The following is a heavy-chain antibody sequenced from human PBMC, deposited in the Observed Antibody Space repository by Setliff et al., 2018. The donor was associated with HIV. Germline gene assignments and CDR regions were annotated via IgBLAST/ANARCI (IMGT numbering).Heavy chain of an antibody. CDR3: ARENSGYRAFDY. V-gene: IGHV1-2*02. J-gene: IGHJ4*02. CDR1: GYTFTAYY. Sequence: GASVKVSCKASGYTFTAYYMHWVRQAPGQGLEWMGWIYPNSGGTKYAQKFQGRVTMTRDTSISTAYMELSRLRSDDTAVYYWARENSGYRAFDYWGQATLVTVSS. CDR2: IYPNSGGT. D-gene: IGHD3-22*01.